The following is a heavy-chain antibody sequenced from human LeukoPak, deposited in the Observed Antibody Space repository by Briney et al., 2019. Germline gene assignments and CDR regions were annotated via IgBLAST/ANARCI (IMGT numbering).Heavy chain of an antibody. J-gene: IGHJ5*02. CDR1: GYTFTSYD. CDR3: ARGGRYDFWSGYYNWFDP. V-gene: IGHV1-8*01. CDR2: MNPNSGNT. D-gene: IGHD3-3*01. Sequence: ASVKVSCKASGYTFTSYDINWVRQATGQGLEWMGWMNPNSGNTGYAQKFQGRVTMTRNTSISTAYMELSGLRSEDTAVYYCARGGRYDFWSGYYNWFDPWGQGTLVTVSS.